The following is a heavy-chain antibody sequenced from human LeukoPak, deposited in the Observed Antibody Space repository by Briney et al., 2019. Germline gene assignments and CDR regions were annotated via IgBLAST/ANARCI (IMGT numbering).Heavy chain of an antibody. Sequence: GGSLRLSCAASGFTFSSYWMSWVRQAPGKGLEWVANIKQDGSEKYYVDSVKGRFTISRDNAKNSLYLQMNSLRAEDTAVYYCARDLRVAVAGTRGYWGQGTLVTVSS. D-gene: IGHD6-19*01. CDR1: GFTFSSYW. CDR3: ARDLRVAVAGTRGY. J-gene: IGHJ4*02. CDR2: IKQDGSEK. V-gene: IGHV3-7*01.